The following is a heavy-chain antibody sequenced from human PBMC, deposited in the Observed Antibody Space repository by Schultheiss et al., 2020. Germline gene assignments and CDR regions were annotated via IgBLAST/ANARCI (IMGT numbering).Heavy chain of an antibody. V-gene: IGHV4-61*02. J-gene: IGHJ3*02. CDR1: GGSISSGSYY. D-gene: IGHD6-19*01. CDR3: AKDVSGLSSGPDAFDI. CDR2: IYTSGST. Sequence: SETLSLTCTVSGGSISSGSYYWSWIRQPAGKGLEWIGRIYTSGSTNYNPSLKSRVTISVDTSKNQFSLKLSSVTAEDTAVYYCAKDVSGLSSGPDAFDIWGQGTMVTVSS.